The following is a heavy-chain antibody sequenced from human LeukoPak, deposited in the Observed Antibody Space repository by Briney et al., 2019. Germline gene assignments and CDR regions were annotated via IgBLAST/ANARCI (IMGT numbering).Heavy chain of an antibody. Sequence: GGSLRLSCAASGLTASSNYMSWVRQAPGKGLEWVSVIYSGGSTYYADSVKGRFTISRDNSKNTLYLQMNSLRAEDTAVYYCASTQRGDYFDYWGQGTLVTVSS. J-gene: IGHJ4*02. V-gene: IGHV3-66*01. CDR2: IYSGGST. CDR1: GLTASSNY. CDR3: ASTQRGDYFDY. D-gene: IGHD2-15*01.